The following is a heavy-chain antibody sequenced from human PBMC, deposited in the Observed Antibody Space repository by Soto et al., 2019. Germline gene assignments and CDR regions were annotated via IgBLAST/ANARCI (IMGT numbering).Heavy chain of an antibody. CDR2: FDPEDGET. J-gene: IGHJ6*02. D-gene: IGHD3-3*01. Sequence: EASVKVSCKVSGYTLTELSMHWVRQAPGKGLEWMGGFDPEDGETIYAQKFQGRVTMTEDTSTDTAYMELSSLRSEDTAVYYCATIYQLRFLEWLPRGGYYYYGMDVWGQGTTVTVSS. CDR3: ATIYQLRFLEWLPRGGYYYYGMDV. CDR1: GYTLTELS. V-gene: IGHV1-24*01.